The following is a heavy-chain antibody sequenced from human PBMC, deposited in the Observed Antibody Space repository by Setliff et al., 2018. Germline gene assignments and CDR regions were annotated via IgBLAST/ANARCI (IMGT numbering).Heavy chain of an antibody. Sequence: PGESLTISCKGSGYSFTSYWIGWVRQMPGKGLEWMGIIYPGDSDTRYSPSFQGQVTISADKSISTAYLQWSSPKASDTAMYYCAGHIAVAGTADAFDIWGQGTMVTVSS. J-gene: IGHJ3*02. CDR2: IYPGDSDT. V-gene: IGHV5-51*01. CDR3: AGHIAVAGTADAFDI. D-gene: IGHD6-19*01. CDR1: GYSFTSYW.